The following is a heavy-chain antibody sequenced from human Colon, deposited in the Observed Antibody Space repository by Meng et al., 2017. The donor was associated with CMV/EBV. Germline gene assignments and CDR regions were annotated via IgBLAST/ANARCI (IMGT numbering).Heavy chain of an antibody. V-gene: IGHV4-61*05. CDR2: IYYSGST. Sequence: SETLSLTCTVSGVSISSSSYYWGWIRQPPGKGLEWIGYIYYSGSTNYNPSLKSRVTISVDTSKNQFSLKLSSVTAADTAVYYCARGAGGYDFWSGYYTLRDGYYFDYWGQGTLVTVSS. CDR1: GVSISSSSYY. D-gene: IGHD3-3*01. J-gene: IGHJ4*02. CDR3: ARGAGGYDFWSGYYTLRDGYYFDY.